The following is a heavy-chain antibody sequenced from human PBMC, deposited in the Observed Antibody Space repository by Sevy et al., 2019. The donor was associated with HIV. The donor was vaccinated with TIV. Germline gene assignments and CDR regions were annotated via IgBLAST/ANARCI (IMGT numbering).Heavy chain of an antibody. CDR1: GFTFSSYA. D-gene: IGHD1-26*01. CDR2: ISYDGSNK. V-gene: IGHV3-30-3*01. J-gene: IGHJ6*02. Sequence: GGSLRLSCAASGFTFSSYAMHWVRQAPGKGLEWVAVISYDGSNKYYADSVKGRFTISRDNSKNTLYLQMNSLRAEDTAVYYCARDLKGWELLPLDYYYYYGMDVWGQRTTVTVSS. CDR3: ARDLKGWELLPLDYYYYYGMDV.